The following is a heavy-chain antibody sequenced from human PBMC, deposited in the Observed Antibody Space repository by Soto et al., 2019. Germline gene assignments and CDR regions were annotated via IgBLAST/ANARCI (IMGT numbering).Heavy chain of an antibody. Sequence: ASVKVSCKASGYTFTSYGISWVRQAPGQGLEWMGWISAYNGNTNYAQKLQGRVTMTTDTSTSTAYMELRSLRSDDTAVYYCASSDTVVVPDAIKAGTTSGGIYNYYHYGMDVWGQGTTVTVS. D-gene: IGHD2-2*01. CDR2: ISAYNGNT. J-gene: IGHJ6*02. CDR1: GYTFTSYG. CDR3: ASSDTVVVPDAIKAGTTSGGIYNYYHYGMDV. V-gene: IGHV1-18*04.